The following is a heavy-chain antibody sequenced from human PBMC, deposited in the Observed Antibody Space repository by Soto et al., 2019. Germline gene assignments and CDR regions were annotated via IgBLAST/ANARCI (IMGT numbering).Heavy chain of an antibody. CDR1: GYTLTELS. D-gene: IGHD3-10*01. J-gene: IGHJ5*02. CDR3: ATAPRGDLWFDP. V-gene: IGHV1-24*01. Sequence: ASVKVSCKVSGYTLTELSMHWVRQAPGKGLEWMGGFDPEDGETIYAQKFQGRVTMTEDTSTDTAYMELSSLRSEDTAVYYCATAPRGDLWFDPWGQGTLVTSPQ. CDR2: FDPEDGET.